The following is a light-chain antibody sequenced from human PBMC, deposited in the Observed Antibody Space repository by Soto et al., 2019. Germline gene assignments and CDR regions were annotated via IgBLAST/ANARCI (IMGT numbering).Light chain of an antibody. CDR3: KQLNSYPIT. J-gene: IGKJ5*01. Sequence: DIQLTQSPSFLSASVGDRVTITCRASQGISRYLVWYQQKPGKAPKLLIYAASTLQSGVPSRFSESGSGTEVHLTISRLQPEDFATYYCKQLNSYPITFGQVTRLEIK. CDR1: QGISRY. V-gene: IGKV1-9*01. CDR2: AAS.